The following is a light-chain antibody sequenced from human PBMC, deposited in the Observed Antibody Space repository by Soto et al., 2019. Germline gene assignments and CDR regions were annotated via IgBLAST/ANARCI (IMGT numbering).Light chain of an antibody. CDR2: EVS. J-gene: IGLJ1*01. Sequence: QSALTQPASVPGSPGQSITISCTGTSSDVGDYNYVSWYQQHPGKAPKLMIYEVSNRPSGVSNRFSGSKSGNTASLTISGLQAEDEADYYCSSYASSNTYVFGTGTKLTVL. CDR1: SSDVGDYNY. CDR3: SSYASSNTYV. V-gene: IGLV2-14*01.